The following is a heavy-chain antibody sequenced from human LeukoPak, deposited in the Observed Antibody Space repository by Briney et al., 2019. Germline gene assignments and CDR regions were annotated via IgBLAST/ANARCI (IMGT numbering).Heavy chain of an antibody. V-gene: IGHV3-7*03. CDR1: GFTFSSYW. CDR2: IKQDGSEK. Sequence: PGGSLRLSCAASGFTFSSYWMSWVRQAPGKGLEWVANIKQDGSEKYYVDSVKGRFTISGDNAKNSLYLQMNSLRAEDTAVYYCASQFRRLWFGELLIWGQGTLVTASS. J-gene: IGHJ4*02. CDR3: ASQFRRLWFGELLI. D-gene: IGHD3-10*01.